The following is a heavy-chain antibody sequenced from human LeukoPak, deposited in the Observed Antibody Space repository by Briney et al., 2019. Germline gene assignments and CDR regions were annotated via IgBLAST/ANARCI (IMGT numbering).Heavy chain of an antibody. Sequence: SETLSLTCTVSGGSISSYYWSWIRQPPGKGLEWIGYIYYSGSTNYNPSLKSRVTISVDTSKNQFSLKLSSVTAADTAVYYCARRTISTGWAPDYWGQGTLVTVSS. CDR1: GGSISSYY. V-gene: IGHV4-59*01. J-gene: IGHJ4*02. CDR3: ARRTISTGWAPDY. D-gene: IGHD6-19*01. CDR2: IYYSGST.